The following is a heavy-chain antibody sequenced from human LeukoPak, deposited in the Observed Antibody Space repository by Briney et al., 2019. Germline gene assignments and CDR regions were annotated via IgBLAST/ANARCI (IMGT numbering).Heavy chain of an antibody. CDR1: GGSISSYY. CDR2: IYYSGST. Sequence: PSETLSLTCTVSGGSISSYYWSWIRQPPGKGLGWIGYIYYSGSTNYNPSLKSRVTISVDTSKNQFSLKLSSVTAADTAVYYCARDTRYSGWFDPWGQGTLVTVSS. D-gene: IGHD1-26*01. CDR3: ARDTRYSGWFDP. V-gene: IGHV4-59*01. J-gene: IGHJ5*02.